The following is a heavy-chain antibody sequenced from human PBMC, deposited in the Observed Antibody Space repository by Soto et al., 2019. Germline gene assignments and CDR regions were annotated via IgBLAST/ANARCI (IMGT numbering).Heavy chain of an antibody. CDR1: GFTFRSYD. CDR3: AKPIVAAGYYGMDV. Sequence: GGSLRLSCAASGFTFRSYDMHWVRQAPGKGLEWMGVISFDGIKKYYADSVKGRFTISRDSSKNKLYLQMNSLRAEDTAVYYCAKPIVAAGYYGMDVWGHGVTGTVSS. V-gene: IGHV3-30*18. D-gene: IGHD6-13*01. CDR2: ISFDGIKK. J-gene: IGHJ6*02.